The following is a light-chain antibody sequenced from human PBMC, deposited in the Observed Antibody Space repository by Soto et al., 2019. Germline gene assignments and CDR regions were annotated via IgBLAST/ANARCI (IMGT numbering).Light chain of an antibody. Sequence: EIVLTQSPAILSLSPGERATLSCRASETIDSSLGWYQQKPGQAPRLVIYDASNRVTGFPARFSGSGSETDFTLTISSLEPEDFAVYYCQHRGGWPLAFGQGTKLEIK. CDR3: QHRGGWPLA. CDR2: DAS. CDR1: ETIDSS. J-gene: IGKJ2*01. V-gene: IGKV3-11*01.